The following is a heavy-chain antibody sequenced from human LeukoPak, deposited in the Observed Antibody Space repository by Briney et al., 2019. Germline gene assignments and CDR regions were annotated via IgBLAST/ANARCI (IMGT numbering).Heavy chain of an antibody. CDR1: GYTFASFG. J-gene: IGHJ3*02. D-gene: IGHD5-24*01. Sequence: GASVKVSCKASGYTFASFGITWVRQAPGQGLERMGWINTHNGDTNYAQKLQGRVTMTTDTSTSTAYMELSRLRSDDTAVYYCARDGYNPYDAFDIWGQGTMVTVSS. CDR3: ARDGYNPYDAFDI. CDR2: INTHNGDT. V-gene: IGHV1-18*01.